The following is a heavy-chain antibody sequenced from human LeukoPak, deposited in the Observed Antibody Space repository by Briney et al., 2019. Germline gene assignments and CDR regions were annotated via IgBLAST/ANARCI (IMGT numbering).Heavy chain of an antibody. CDR1: GFTVSSNS. D-gene: IGHD2-2*01. Sequence: GGSLRLSCTVSGFTVSSNSMSWVRQAPGKGLEWVSFIYSDNTHYSDSVKGRFTISRDNSKNTLYLQMNSLRAEDTAVYYCARGGCSTSCTPLDYWGQGTLVTVSS. CDR3: ARGGCSTSCTPLDY. V-gene: IGHV3-53*01. CDR2: IYSDNT. J-gene: IGHJ4*02.